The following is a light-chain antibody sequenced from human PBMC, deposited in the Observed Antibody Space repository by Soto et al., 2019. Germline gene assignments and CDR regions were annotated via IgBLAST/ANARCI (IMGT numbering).Light chain of an antibody. J-gene: IGLJ2*01. V-gene: IGLV2-14*01. CDR1: SSDVGGYNY. CDR3: SSYTSSSTLV. CDR2: EVS. Sequence: QSALTQPASVSGSPGQSITISCTGTSSDVGGYNYVSWYQQHPGIAPKLMISEVSNRPSGVSNRFSGSKSGNTASLTISGLQAEDEADYYCSSYTSSSTLVFGGGTKLTVL.